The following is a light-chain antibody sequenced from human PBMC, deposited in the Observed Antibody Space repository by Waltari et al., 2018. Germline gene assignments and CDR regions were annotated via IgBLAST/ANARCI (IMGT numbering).Light chain of an antibody. Sequence: DIQMTQSPSSLSASAGDKVTITCRASQGISSWLAWYQQKPGKAPKLLIYAASSLQSGVPSRFSGSGSGTDYTLTISSLQPEDFATYYCQQGYNTPLTFGGGTKVEIK. CDR2: AAS. V-gene: IGKV1-12*01. CDR1: QGISSW. J-gene: IGKJ4*01. CDR3: QQGYNTPLT.